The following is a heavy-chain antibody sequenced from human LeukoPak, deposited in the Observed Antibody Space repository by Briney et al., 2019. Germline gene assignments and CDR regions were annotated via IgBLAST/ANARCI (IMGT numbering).Heavy chain of an antibody. V-gene: IGHV3-48*01. CDR1: GFTFSSYS. J-gene: IGHJ4*02. CDR2: ISGSSSTI. Sequence: GGSLRLPCAASGFTFSSYSMNWVRQAPGKGLEWGSYISGSSSTIYYADSVKGRFTISRDNGKNTLYLQMSSLRAEDTAVYYCTRDGHTMFDYWGQGTLVTVSS. CDR3: TRDGHTMFDY. D-gene: IGHD3-10*01.